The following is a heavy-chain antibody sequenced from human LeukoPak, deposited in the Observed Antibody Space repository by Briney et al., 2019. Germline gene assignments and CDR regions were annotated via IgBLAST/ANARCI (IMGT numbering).Heavy chain of an antibody. Sequence: SETLSLTCTVSGGSISSYYWSWIRQPAGKGLEWIGRIYTSGSTNYNPSLKSRVTMSVDTSKNQFSLKLSSVTAADTAVYYCAREDSSSWNNWFDPWGQGTLVTVSS. J-gene: IGHJ5*02. D-gene: IGHD6-13*01. CDR1: GGSISSYY. CDR2: IYTSGST. CDR3: AREDSSSWNNWFDP. V-gene: IGHV4-4*07.